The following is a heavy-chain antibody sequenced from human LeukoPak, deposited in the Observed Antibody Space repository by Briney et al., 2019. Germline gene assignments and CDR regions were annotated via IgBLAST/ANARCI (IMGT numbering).Heavy chain of an antibody. D-gene: IGHD3-16*01. CDR2: INTNTGNP. V-gene: IGHV7-4-1*02. CDR1: GYTFTSYA. CDR3: ARADDYVWGSYEFSVSLVDY. Sequence: VASVKVSCKASGYTFTSYAMNWVRQAPGQGLEWMGWINTNTGNPTYAQGFTGRFVFSLDTSVSTAYLQISSLKAEDTAVYYCARADDYVWGSYEFSVSLVDYWGQGTLVTVSS. J-gene: IGHJ4*02.